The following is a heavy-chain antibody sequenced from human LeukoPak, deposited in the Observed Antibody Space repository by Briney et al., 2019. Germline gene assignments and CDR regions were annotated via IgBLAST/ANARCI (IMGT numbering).Heavy chain of an antibody. J-gene: IGHJ4*02. CDR3: ARHGSTDYFDY. CDR2: IYYSGST. V-gene: IGHV4-59*08. CDR1: GGSISSYY. D-gene: IGHD2-2*03. Sequence: ASETLSLTCTVSGGSISSYYWSWIRQPPGKGLEWIGYIYYSGSTNYNPSLKSRVTISVDTSKNQFSLRLSSVTAADTAVYYCARHGSTDYFDYWGQGTLVTVSS.